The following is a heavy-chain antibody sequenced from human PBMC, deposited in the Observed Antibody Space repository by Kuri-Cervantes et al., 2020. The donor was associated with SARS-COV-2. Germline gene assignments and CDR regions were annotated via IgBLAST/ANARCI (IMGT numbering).Heavy chain of an antibody. V-gene: IGHV1-69*05. J-gene: IGHJ6*03. Sequence: SVKVSCKASGGAFSSYAISWVRQAPGQGLEWMGGIIPIFGTANYAQKFQGRVTITTDESTSTAYMELSGLRSEDTAVYYCARERGTSYYYYYMDVWGKGTTVTVSS. CDR1: GGAFSSYA. CDR3: ARERGTSYYYYYMDV. D-gene: IGHD1-7*01. CDR2: IIPIFGTA.